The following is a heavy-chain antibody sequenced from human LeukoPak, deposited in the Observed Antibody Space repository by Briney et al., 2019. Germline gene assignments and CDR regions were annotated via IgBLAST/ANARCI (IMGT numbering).Heavy chain of an antibody. V-gene: IGHV1-2*04. CDR3: ARARRAAAGTIPD. CDR1: GYTFTGYY. J-gene: IGHJ1*01. D-gene: IGHD6-13*01. Sequence: ASVKVSCKASGYTFTGYYMHWVRQAPGQGLEWMGWINPDSGGTNYAQKFQGWVTMTRDTSISTAYMELSRLRSDDTAVYYCARARRAAAGTIPDWGQGTLVTVSS. CDR2: INPDSGGT.